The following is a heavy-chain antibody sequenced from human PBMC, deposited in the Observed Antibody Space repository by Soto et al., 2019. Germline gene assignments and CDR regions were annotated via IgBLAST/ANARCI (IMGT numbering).Heavy chain of an antibody. D-gene: IGHD3-16*01. J-gene: IGHJ4*02. CDR1: GFTFSSYW. V-gene: IGHV3-7*05. CDR3: ARQGGKAHGYYFDY. CDR2: IKQDGSEK. Sequence: GGSLRLSCAASGFTFSSYWMSWVRQAPGKGLEWVANIKQDGSEKYYVDSVKGRFTISRDNAKNSLYLQMNSLRAEDTAVYYCARQGGKAHGYYFDYWGQGTLVTVSS.